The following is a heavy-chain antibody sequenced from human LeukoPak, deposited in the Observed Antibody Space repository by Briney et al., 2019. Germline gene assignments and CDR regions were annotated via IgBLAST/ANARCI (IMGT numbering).Heavy chain of an antibody. V-gene: IGHV1-2*06. J-gene: IGHJ4*02. CDR1: GYTFTGYY. Sequence: ASVKVSCKASGYTFTGYYMHWVRQAPGQGLEWMGRINPNSGGTNYAQKFQGRVTMTRDTSISTAYMELSRLRSDDTAVYYCARGVARFVVVTAINYWGQGTLVTVSS. D-gene: IGHD2-21*02. CDR2: INPNSGGT. CDR3: ARGVARFVVVTAINY.